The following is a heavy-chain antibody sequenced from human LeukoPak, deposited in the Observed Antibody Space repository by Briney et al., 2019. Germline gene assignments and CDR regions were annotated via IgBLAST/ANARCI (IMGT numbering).Heavy chain of an antibody. V-gene: IGHV1-69*06. D-gene: IGHD3-22*01. J-gene: IGHJ6*03. CDR2: IIPIFGTA. Sequence: SVKVSCKASGGTFSSYATSWVRQAPGQGLEWMGGIIPIFGTANYAQKFQGRVTITADKSTSTAYMELSSLRSEDTAVYYCARSYYYDSSGYYHHYYYYMDVWGKGTTVTVSS. CDR3: ARSYYYDSSGYYHHYYYYMDV. CDR1: GGTFSSYA.